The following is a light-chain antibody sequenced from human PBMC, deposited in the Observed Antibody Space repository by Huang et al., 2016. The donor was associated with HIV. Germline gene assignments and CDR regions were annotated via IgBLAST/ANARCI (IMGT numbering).Light chain of an antibody. CDR1: LSISSW. Sequence: DIQMTQSPSTLSASVGDRVTITSRASLSISSWLAWYQQKPGKAPKLLIYKASSLESGVPSRFSGSGSGTEFTLTISSLQPDDFATYYCQQYTTYFPTFGQGTKLGIK. J-gene: IGKJ2*01. CDR2: KAS. CDR3: QQYTTYFPT. V-gene: IGKV1-5*03.